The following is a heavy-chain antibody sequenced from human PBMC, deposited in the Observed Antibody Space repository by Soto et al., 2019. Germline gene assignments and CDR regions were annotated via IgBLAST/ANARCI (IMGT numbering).Heavy chain of an antibody. Sequence: EVQLVESLGGLIPPGGSLRLSCAASGFLVNSAYMTWVRQAPGKGLEWLSMINSDGSTLYAESVKGRFTISRDNSNNSMDLQMNSLRDEDTAMYYCARSGYSFAWGYWGQGTLVIVTS. CDR1: GFLVNSAY. J-gene: IGHJ4*02. CDR3: ARSGYSFAWGY. CDR2: INSDGST. V-gene: IGHV3-53*01. D-gene: IGHD5-18*01.